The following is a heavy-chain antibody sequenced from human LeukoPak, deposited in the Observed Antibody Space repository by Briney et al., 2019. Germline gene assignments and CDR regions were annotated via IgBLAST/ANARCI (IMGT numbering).Heavy chain of an antibody. V-gene: IGHV3-7*03. J-gene: IGHJ4*02. D-gene: IGHD3-22*01. CDR3: VRDRGYSTFDY. Sequence: GGSLRLSCGASGFVFGHSWMSWVRQAPGKGLEWVANINLDGSEINYLDSLTGRLTISRDNAKDSLYLQMNGLRAEDTAVYFCVRDRGYSTFDYWGQGTLVTVSS. CDR2: INLDGSEI. CDR1: GFVFGHSW.